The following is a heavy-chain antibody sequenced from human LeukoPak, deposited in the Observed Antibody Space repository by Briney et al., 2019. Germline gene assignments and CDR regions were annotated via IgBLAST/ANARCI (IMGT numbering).Heavy chain of an antibody. CDR3: ARVTVTTGAFDY. V-gene: IGHV4-59*01. D-gene: IGHD4-17*01. Sequence: SETLSLTCTVSGGSISGYYWSWVRQPPGKGLEGIGYIYYSGSTNYNPSLKSRVTISVDTSKNQFSLKLSSVTAADTAVYYCARVTVTTGAFDYWGQGTLVTVSS. J-gene: IGHJ4*02. CDR1: GGSISGYY. CDR2: IYYSGST.